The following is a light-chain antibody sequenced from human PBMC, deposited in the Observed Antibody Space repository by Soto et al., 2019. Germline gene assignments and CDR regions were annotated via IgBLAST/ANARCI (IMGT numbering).Light chain of an antibody. J-gene: IGKJ4*01. Sequence: EIVLTQSPATVSLSTGERATLSCRASQSVNNHLAWYQQKPGQAPRLLIYEASNRATGIPARFSGSGSGTDFTLTIRSLEPEDFAVYYCQQYNNWPFLLTFGGGNKVEIK. CDR2: EAS. CDR3: QQYNNWPFLLT. V-gene: IGKV3-11*01. CDR1: QSVNNH.